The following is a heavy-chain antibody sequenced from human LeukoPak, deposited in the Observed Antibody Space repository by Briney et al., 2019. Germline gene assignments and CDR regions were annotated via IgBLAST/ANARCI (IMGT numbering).Heavy chain of an antibody. Sequence: PGGSLRLSCAASRFTFSSYGMHWVRQAPGKGLEGVAVISYDESNKSYADSVKGRFTISRDNSKTTVFLQMNSLRAEDTAVYYCAVSVRFERVWHYFNNWGQGTQVTVSS. CDR3: AVSVRFERVWHYFNN. D-gene: IGHD3-9*01. CDR2: ISYDESNK. V-gene: IGHV3-30*03. CDR1: RFTFSSYG. J-gene: IGHJ4*02.